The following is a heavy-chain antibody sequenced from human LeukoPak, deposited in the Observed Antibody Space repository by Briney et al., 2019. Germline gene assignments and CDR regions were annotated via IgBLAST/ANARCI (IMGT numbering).Heavy chain of an antibody. Sequence: SETLSLTCTVSGGSISSSSYYWGWIRQPPGKGLEWIGSIYYSGSTYYNPSLKSRVTISVDTSKNQFSLKLSSVTAADTAVYYCARGAFDIWGQGTMVTVSS. J-gene: IGHJ3*02. CDR2: IYYSGST. CDR3: ARGAFDI. V-gene: IGHV4-39*07. CDR1: GGSISSSSYY.